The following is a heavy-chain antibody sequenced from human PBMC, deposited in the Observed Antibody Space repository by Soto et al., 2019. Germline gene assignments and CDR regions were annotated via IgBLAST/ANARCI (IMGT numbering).Heavy chain of an antibody. CDR1: GGSISSGGYY. CDR3: ARDRGDQNYYYGMDV. CDR2: IYYSGST. Sequence: QVQLQESGPGLVKPSQTLSLTCTVSGGSISSGGYYWGWIRQHPGKGLEWIGYIYYSGSTYYNPSLKSRVTITVDTSKNQLSLKLSSVTAADTAVYYCARDRGDQNYYYGMDVWGQGTTVTVSS. V-gene: IGHV4-31*03. D-gene: IGHD3-16*01. J-gene: IGHJ6*02.